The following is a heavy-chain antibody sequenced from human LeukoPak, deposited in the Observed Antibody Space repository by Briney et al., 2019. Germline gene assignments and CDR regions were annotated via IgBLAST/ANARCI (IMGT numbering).Heavy chain of an antibody. CDR2: INHSGST. J-gene: IGHJ4*02. Sequence: PSETLSLTCAVYGGSFSGYYWSWIRQPPGKGLEWIGEINHSGSTNYNPSLKSRVTISVDTSKNQFSLKLSSVTAADTAVYYCARNSYGYFDYWGQGTLVTVSS. CDR1: GGSFSGYY. V-gene: IGHV4-34*01. CDR3: ARNSYGYFDY. D-gene: IGHD5-18*01.